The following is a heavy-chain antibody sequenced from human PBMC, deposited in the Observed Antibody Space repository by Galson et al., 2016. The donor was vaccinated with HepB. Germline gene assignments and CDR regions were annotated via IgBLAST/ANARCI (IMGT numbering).Heavy chain of an antibody. CDR3: ARGHCSGNSCLIAYNWFDP. CDR1: DDSIKNDSFY. J-gene: IGHJ5*02. Sequence: TLSLTCTVSDDSIKNDSFYWSWIRQPAGKGLEYIGLIYASGDTNYHPALKSRVSISLDTSKNQFSLKVTSVSAADTAVYYCARGHCSGNSCLIAYNWFDPWGQGTVVTVSS. CDR2: IYASGDT. V-gene: IGHV4-61*02. D-gene: IGHD2-15*01.